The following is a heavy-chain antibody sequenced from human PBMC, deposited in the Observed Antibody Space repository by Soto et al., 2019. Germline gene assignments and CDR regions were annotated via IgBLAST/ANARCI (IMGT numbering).Heavy chain of an antibody. V-gene: IGHV3-23*01. CDR1: GFTLSMSA. CDR2: ISDSGDRT. CDR3: SKEIGIIVKAGDAYEF. J-gene: IGHJ3*01. Sequence: EVQLMESGGGLVQPGGSLRLSCASSGFTLSMSAVNWVRQSPGKGLECVSYISDSGDRTYYADSVKGRFNISRDRSKNMVSLLMGSLRADGTAVYYCSKEIGIIVKAGDAYEFWGQGTKVTVSS. D-gene: IGHD3-16*02.